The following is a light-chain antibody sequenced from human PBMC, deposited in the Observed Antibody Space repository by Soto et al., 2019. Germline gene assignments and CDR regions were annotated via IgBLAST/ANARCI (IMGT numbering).Light chain of an antibody. Sequence: QSVLTQPPSASGTPGQRVTISCSGSNSNIGSNAVNWYQQLPGTAPKLLIYTNNQRPSGVPDRFSGSKSGTSASLAISGLQSEDEADYYCAAWDDSLHGVVFGGGTQLTVL. CDR3: AAWDDSLHGVV. CDR2: TNN. CDR1: NSNIGSNA. V-gene: IGLV1-44*01. J-gene: IGLJ2*01.